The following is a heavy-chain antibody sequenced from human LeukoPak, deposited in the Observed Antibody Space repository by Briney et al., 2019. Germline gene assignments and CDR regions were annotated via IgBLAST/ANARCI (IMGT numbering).Heavy chain of an antibody. Sequence: ASVKVSCKASGYAFISYDINWVRQAPGQGLEWMGIINPSGGSTTYAQKFQGRVTMTRDTSTSTVHMELSSLRSEDTAMYYCARELISGDWTWDIWGQGTMVTVSS. CDR1: GYAFISYD. CDR3: ARELISGDWTWDI. V-gene: IGHV1-46*01. D-gene: IGHD2-21*02. J-gene: IGHJ3*02. CDR2: INPSGGST.